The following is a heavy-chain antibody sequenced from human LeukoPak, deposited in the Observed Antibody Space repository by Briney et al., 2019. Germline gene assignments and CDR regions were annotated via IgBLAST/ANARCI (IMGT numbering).Heavy chain of an antibody. CDR2: IYTSGST. CDR3: ARDRYYGSGSYFDY. J-gene: IGHJ4*02. D-gene: IGHD3-10*01. CDR1: GGSISSYY. Sequence: SETLSLTXTVSGGSISSYYWSWIRQPAGKGLEWIGRIYTSGSTNYNPSLKSRVTMSVDTSKNQFSLKLSSVTAADTAVYYCARDRYYGSGSYFDYWGQGTLVTVSS. V-gene: IGHV4-4*07.